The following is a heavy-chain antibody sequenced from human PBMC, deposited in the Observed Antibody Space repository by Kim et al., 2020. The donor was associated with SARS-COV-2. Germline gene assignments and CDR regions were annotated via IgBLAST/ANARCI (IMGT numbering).Heavy chain of an antibody. J-gene: IGHJ4*02. Sequence: ADSVKGRFTISRDNAKSTLFLQMNTLRAEDTAVYYCAKGPRGSGSHYLFDYWGLGTLVTVSS. V-gene: IGHV3-33*06. D-gene: IGHD3-10*01. CDR3: AKGPRGSGSHYLFDY.